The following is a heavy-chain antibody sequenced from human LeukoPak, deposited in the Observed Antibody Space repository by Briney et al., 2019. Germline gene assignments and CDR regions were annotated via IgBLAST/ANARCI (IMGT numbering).Heavy chain of an antibody. CDR3: AREGPAGYNYGLYYIDY. Sequence: SETLSLTCTVSGASISTYYWSWIRQPAGKGLEWIGRIYSSGSANYNPSLESRITMSVGTSKNQFFLKVSSVTAADTAVYYCAREGPAGYNYGLYYIDYWGQGTLVTVSS. D-gene: IGHD5-18*01. CDR2: IYSSGSA. CDR1: GASISTYY. J-gene: IGHJ4*02. V-gene: IGHV4-4*07.